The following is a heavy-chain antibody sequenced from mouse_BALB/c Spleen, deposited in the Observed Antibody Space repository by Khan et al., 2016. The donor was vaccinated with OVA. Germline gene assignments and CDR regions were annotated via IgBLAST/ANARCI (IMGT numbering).Heavy chain of an antibody. CDR3: ARGRAY. J-gene: IGHJ3*01. CDR2: ITYSGST. V-gene: IGHV3-2*02. Sequence: VQLKQSGPGLVKPSQSLSLTCTVTGYSITSDYAWNWIRQFPGNKLEWMGYITYSGSTSYTPSLKSRFSLTRDTSKKQFFLQLNSLTTEDTATYYCARGRAYWGQGTLVTVSA. D-gene: IGHD3-3*01. CDR1: GYSITSDYA.